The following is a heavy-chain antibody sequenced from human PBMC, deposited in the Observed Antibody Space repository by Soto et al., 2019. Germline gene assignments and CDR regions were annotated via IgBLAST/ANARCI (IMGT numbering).Heavy chain of an antibody. Sequence: EASVKVSCKASGYSFTSYDIEWVRQAAGQGFEWMGWMNANNGNTGYVQKFQGRVTFTRDTSISTDYMELSSLRSDDTAVYYCARYFPSRNTRAFDLWGQGTEVTVSS. CDR1: GYSFTSYD. D-gene: IGHD4-4*01. CDR3: ARYFPSRNTRAFDL. V-gene: IGHV1-8*01. J-gene: IGHJ3*01. CDR2: MNANNGNT.